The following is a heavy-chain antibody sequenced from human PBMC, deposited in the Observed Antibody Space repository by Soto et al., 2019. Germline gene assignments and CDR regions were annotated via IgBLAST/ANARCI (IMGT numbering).Heavy chain of an antibody. CDR1: GFTFSSYS. CDR3: ARDQPGYSYGYGLGY. Sequence: PGGSLRLSCAASGFTFSSYSMNWVRQAPGKGLEWVSSISSSSYIYYADSVKGRFTISRDNAKNSLYLQMNSLRAEDMAFFYFARDQPGYSYGYGLGYWGQGTLVTVSS. D-gene: IGHD5-18*01. J-gene: IGHJ4*02. V-gene: IGHV3-21*01. CDR2: ISSSSYI.